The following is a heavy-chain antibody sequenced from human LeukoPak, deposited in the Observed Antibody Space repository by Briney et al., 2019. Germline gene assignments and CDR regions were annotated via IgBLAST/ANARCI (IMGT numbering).Heavy chain of an antibody. Sequence: ASVKVSCKASGYTFTGYYMHWVRQAPGQGLEWMGWFNPNSGGTNYAQKFQGRVTMTRDTSISTAYMELSRLRSDDTAVYYCARENLSYGYFDYWGQGTLVTVSS. CDR2: FNPNSGGT. CDR3: ARENLSYGYFDY. J-gene: IGHJ4*02. D-gene: IGHD4-17*01. V-gene: IGHV1-2*02. CDR1: GYTFTGYY.